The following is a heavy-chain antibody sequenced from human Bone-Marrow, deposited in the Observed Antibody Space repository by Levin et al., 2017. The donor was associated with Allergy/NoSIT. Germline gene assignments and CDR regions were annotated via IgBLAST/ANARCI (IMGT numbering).Heavy chain of an antibody. D-gene: IGHD3-10*01. Sequence: GGSLRLSCAASRFTFSSYTMHWVRQAPGKGPEWVAVISYDGSYKYYPDSVRGRFTISRDNSKNTLFLQMDSLRDEDTAVYYCARVLDGAGHRHYFDSWGPGTLVIVSA. CDR2: ISYDGSYK. J-gene: IGHJ4*02. V-gene: IGHV3-33*01. CDR1: RFTFSSYT. CDR3: ARVLDGAGHRHYFDS.